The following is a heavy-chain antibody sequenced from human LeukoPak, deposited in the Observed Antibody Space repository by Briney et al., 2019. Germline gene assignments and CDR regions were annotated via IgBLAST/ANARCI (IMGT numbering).Heavy chain of an antibody. J-gene: IGHJ4*02. Sequence: SETLSLTCAVYGGSFSGYYWSWIRQPPGKGLEWIGEINHSGSTNYNPSLKSRVTISVDTSKNQFSLKLSSVTAADTAVYYCARGRTIQLRLSISFYFDYWGQGTLVTVSS. D-gene: IGHD5-18*01. V-gene: IGHV4-34*01. CDR3: ARGRTIQLRLSISFYFDY. CDR1: GGSFSGYY. CDR2: INHSGST.